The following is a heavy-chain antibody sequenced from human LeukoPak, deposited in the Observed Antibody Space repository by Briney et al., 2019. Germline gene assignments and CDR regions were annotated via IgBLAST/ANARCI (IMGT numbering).Heavy chain of an antibody. CDR2: ISRSGSST. CDR1: GSTFSAYA. Sequence: TGGSLRFSCAASGSTFSAYAMSWVRQAPGKGLEWVSAISRSGSSTDYADSVKGRFTISRDNSKNTLYLQMNSLRPEDTAVYYCAKGGDILTGYYLYWYFDLWGRGTLVTVSS. CDR3: AKGGDILTGYYLYWYFDL. D-gene: IGHD3-9*01. J-gene: IGHJ2*01. V-gene: IGHV3-23*01.